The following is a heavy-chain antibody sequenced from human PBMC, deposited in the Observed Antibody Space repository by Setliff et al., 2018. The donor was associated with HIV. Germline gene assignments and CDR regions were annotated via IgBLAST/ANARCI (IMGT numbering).Heavy chain of an antibody. CDR2: IYTSGTT. CDR1: GGSISTYY. D-gene: IGHD3-3*01. Sequence: SETLSLTCAVSGGSISTYYWSWIRQPPGKGLEWIGYIYTSGTTNYNPSLKSRVTISVDTSKKQVSLKLSSLTSADTAVYYCARHANYDFWSGYWGYYFDYWGQGTLVTVSS. V-gene: IGHV4-4*09. J-gene: IGHJ4*02. CDR3: ARHANYDFWSGYWGYYFDY.